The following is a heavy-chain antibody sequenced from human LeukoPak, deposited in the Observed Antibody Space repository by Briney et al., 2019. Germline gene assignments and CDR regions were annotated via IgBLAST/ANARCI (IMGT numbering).Heavy chain of an antibody. Sequence: GASLRLSCAASGFTFSSYAMSWVRQAPGKGLEWVSAISGSGGSTYYADSVKGRFTISRDNSKNTLYLQMNSLRAEDTAVYYCAKVAYSSGWYGGLDYWGQGTLVTVSS. V-gene: IGHV3-23*01. J-gene: IGHJ4*02. CDR2: ISGSGGST. CDR1: GFTFSSYA. D-gene: IGHD6-19*01. CDR3: AKVAYSSGWYGGLDY.